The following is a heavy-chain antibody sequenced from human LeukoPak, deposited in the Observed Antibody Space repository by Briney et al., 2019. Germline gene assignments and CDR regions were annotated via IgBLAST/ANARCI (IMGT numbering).Heavy chain of an antibody. CDR1: GYTFTGYY. V-gene: IGHV1-2*06. CDR3: ARDYYDSSGYYDAEYFQH. Sequence: ASVKVSCKASGYTFTGYYMHWVRQAPGQGLEWMGRINPNSGGTNYAQKFKGRVTMTRDTSISTAYMELSRLRSDDTAVYYCARDYYDSSGYYDAEYFQHWGQGTLVTVSS. CDR2: INPNSGGT. J-gene: IGHJ1*01. D-gene: IGHD3-22*01.